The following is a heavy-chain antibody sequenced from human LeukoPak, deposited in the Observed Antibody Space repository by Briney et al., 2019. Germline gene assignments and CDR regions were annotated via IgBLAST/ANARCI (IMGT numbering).Heavy chain of an antibody. CDR1: GFTFSSYA. Sequence: GGSLRLSCAASGFTFSSYAMSWVRQAPGKGLEWVSAISGSGGSTYYADSVKGRFTISRDNSKNTLYLQMNSLRAEDTAVYYCAKVRRIAARPPTGDFDYWGQGTLVTVSS. CDR3: AKVRRIAARPPTGDFDY. CDR2: ISGSGGST. J-gene: IGHJ4*02. D-gene: IGHD6-6*01. V-gene: IGHV3-23*01.